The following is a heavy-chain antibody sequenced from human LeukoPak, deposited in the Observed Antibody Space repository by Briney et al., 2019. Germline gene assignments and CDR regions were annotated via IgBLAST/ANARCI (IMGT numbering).Heavy chain of an antibody. CDR1: GYTFTSYG. CDR3: ARVYGYLYYYGMDV. D-gene: IGHD5-24*01. V-gene: IGHV1-18*01. J-gene: IGHJ6*02. Sequence: ASVKVSCKASGYTFTSYGISWVRQAPGQGLEWMGWISAYNGNANYAQKLQGRVTMTTDTSTSTAYMELRSLRSDDTAVYYCARVYGYLYYYGMDVWGQGTTVTVSS. CDR2: ISAYNGNA.